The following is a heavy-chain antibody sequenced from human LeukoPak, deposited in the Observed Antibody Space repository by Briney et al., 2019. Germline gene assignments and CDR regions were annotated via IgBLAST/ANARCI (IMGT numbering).Heavy chain of an antibody. J-gene: IGHJ4*03. V-gene: IGHV3-30-3*01. Sequence: GGSLRLSCAASGFTFSNYDMHWVRQAPGKGLEWVAVISYDGNNKDFADSVKGRFTISRDNSMNTLYLQMNSLRAEDTAVYYCARGNNVLMVTGCFDYWGQGTLVTVSS. D-gene: IGHD2-21*02. CDR2: ISYDGNNK. CDR1: GFTFSNYD. CDR3: ARGNNVLMVTGCFDY.